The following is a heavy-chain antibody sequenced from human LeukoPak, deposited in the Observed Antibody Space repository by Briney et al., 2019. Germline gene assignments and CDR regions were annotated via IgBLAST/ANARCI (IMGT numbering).Heavy chain of an antibody. V-gene: IGHV1-3*01. CDR3: ARDGSYSSGWYELDY. Sequence: ASVKVSCKASGYTFTSYAMHWVRQAPGQRLEWMGWINAGNGNTKYSQKFQGRVTITRDTSASTAYMELSSLRSEDTAVYYCARDGSYSSGWYELDYWGQGTLVAVSS. CDR2: INAGNGNT. D-gene: IGHD6-19*01. CDR1: GYTFTSYA. J-gene: IGHJ4*02.